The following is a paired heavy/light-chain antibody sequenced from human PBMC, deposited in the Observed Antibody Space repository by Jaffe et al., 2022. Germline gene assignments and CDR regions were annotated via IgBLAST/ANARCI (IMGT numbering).Light chain of an antibody. J-gene: IGKJ2*01. CDR3: QQYNSYPFPRYT. CDR2: KAS. Sequence: DIQMTQSPSTLSASVGDRVTITCRASQSISSWLAWYQQKPGKAPKLLIYKASSLESGVPSRFSGSGSGTEFTLTISSLQPDDFATYYCQQYNSYPFPRYTFGQGTKLEIK. CDR1: QSISSW. V-gene: IGKV1-5*03.
Heavy chain of an antibody. Sequence: QVQLQQWGAGLLKPSETLSLTCAVYGGSFSGYYWSWIRQPPGKGLEWIGEINHSGSTNYNPSLKSRVTISVDTSKNQFSLKLSSVTAADTAVYYCARPTETTRRVRGVIRAAPVVAFDIWGQGTMVTVSS. D-gene: IGHD3-10*01. V-gene: IGHV4-34*01. CDR2: INHSGST. CDR3: ARPTETTRRVRGVIRAAPVVAFDI. J-gene: IGHJ3*02. CDR1: GGSFSGYY.